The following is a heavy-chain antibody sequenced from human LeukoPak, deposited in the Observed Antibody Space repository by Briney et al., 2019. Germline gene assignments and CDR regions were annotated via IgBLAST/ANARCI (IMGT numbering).Heavy chain of an antibody. J-gene: IGHJ4*02. CDR2: ISSSSSYT. V-gene: IGHV3-11*06. D-gene: IGHD3-10*01. Sequence: PGGSLRLSCAASGLTFSDYYMSWIRQAPGKGLEWVSYISSSSSYTNYADSVKGRFTISRDNAKNSLYLQMNSLRAEDTAVYYCARDQTGGSGSYTTNYFDYWGQGTLVTVSS. CDR3: ARDQTGGSGSYTTNYFDY. CDR1: GLTFSDYY.